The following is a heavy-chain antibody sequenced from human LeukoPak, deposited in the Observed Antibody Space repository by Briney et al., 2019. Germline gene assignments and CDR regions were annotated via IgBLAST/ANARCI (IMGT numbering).Heavy chain of an antibody. CDR2: INPYNGNT. Sequence: ASVNVSYKASRYTFTSYVISWVRQAPGQGREWMGWINPYNGNTNYAEKLKGRVTMTTDTSTSTAYMEMRSLRSDDTAVYYCARDMGSDSGGSEAQDYWGQGTLVTVSS. D-gene: IGHD1-26*01. V-gene: IGHV1-18*01. J-gene: IGHJ4*02. CDR3: ARDMGSDSGGSEAQDY. CDR1: RYTFTSYV.